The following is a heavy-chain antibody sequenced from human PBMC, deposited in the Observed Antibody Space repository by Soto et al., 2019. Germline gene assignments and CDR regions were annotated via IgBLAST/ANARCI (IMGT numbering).Heavy chain of an antibody. CDR2: INPNRGGT. V-gene: IGHV1-2*04. Sequence: ASVKVSCKASGYTFTGYYMHWVRQAPGQGLEWMGWINPNRGGTNYAQKFRGWVTMTRDTSISTAYMELSRLRSDDTAVYYCARDGGVGIDYYYGMDVWGQGTTVTVSS. D-gene: IGHD3-16*01. J-gene: IGHJ6*02. CDR3: ARDGGVGIDYYYGMDV. CDR1: GYTFTGYY.